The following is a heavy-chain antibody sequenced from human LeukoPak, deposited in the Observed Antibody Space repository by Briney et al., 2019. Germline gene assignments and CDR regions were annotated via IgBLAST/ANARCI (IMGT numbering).Heavy chain of an antibody. CDR3: ASSPSRIMGNWFDP. CDR1: GYTFTGYY. J-gene: IGHJ5*02. V-gene: IGHV1-2*02. D-gene: IGHD2-15*01. CDR2: INPNSGGT. Sequence: ASVKVSCKTSGYTFTGYYMHWVRQAPGQGLGGMGWINPNSGGTNYAQKFQGRVTMTRDTSISTAYMELSRLRSDDTAVYYCASSPSRIMGNWFDPWGQGTLVTVSS.